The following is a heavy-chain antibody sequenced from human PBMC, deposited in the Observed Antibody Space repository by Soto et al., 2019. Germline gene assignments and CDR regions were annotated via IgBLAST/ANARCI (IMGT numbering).Heavy chain of an antibody. V-gene: IGHV5-10-1*01. CDR3: AIMMSKHYYYYYVMDV. Sequence: PGESLKISCKGSGCSFTSYWISWVRQMAGKGMEWMGRIDPSDSYTNYSPSFQGHVTISADKSISTAYLQWSSLKASDTAMYYCAIMMSKHYYYYYVMDVWGQGTTVTVSS. CDR2: IDPSDSYT. J-gene: IGHJ6*02. CDR1: GCSFTSYW. D-gene: IGHD2-8*01.